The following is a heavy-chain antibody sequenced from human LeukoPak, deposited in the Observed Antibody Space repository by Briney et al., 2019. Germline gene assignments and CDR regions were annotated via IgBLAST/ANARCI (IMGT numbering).Heavy chain of an antibody. CDR2: ISSSSSTI. Sequence: GGSLRLSCAASGFTFSSYSMNWVRQAPGKGLEWVSYISSSSSTIYYADSVKGRFTISRDNAKNSLYLQVNSLRAEDTAVYYCARENSSSLGYFDYWGQGTLVTVPS. V-gene: IGHV3-48*01. J-gene: IGHJ4*02. CDR1: GFTFSSYS. D-gene: IGHD6-13*01. CDR3: ARENSSSLGYFDY.